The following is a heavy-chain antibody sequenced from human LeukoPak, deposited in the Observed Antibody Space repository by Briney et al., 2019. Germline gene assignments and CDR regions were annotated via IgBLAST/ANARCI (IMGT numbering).Heavy chain of an antibody. CDR3: AKASVYVYYGMDV. Sequence: PGGSLRLSCAASGFTFSNFGMHWVRQAPGQGLEWVAVISYDGSNKYYADPVKGRFTISRDNSKNTLYLQMNSLRAEDTAVYYCAKASVYVYYGMDVWGQGTTVTVSS. CDR1: GFTFSNFG. J-gene: IGHJ6*02. D-gene: IGHD3-16*02. CDR2: ISYDGSNK. V-gene: IGHV3-30*18.